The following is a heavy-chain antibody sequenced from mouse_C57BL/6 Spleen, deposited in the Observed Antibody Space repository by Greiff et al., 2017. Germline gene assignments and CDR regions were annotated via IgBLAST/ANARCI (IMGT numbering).Heavy chain of an antibody. CDR1: GYTFTDYN. V-gene: IGHV1-22*01. CDR2: INPNNGGT. J-gene: IGHJ4*01. D-gene: IGHD1-1*01. Sequence: EVKLQQSGPELVKPGASVKMSCKASGYTFTDYNMHWVKQSHGKSLEWIGYINPNNGGTSYNQKFKGKATLTVNKSSSTAYMELRSLTSEDSAVYYCAREGGSSLYYAMDYWGQGTSVTVSS. CDR3: AREGGSSLYYAMDY.